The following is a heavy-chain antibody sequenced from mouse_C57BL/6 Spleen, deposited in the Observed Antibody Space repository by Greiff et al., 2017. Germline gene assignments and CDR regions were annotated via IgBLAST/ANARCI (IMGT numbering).Heavy chain of an antibody. CDR3: ARPIATVVAHWYFDV. CDR1: GFTFSSYG. J-gene: IGHJ1*03. D-gene: IGHD1-1*01. V-gene: IGHV5-6*01. Sequence: EVQGVESGGDLVKPGRSLKLSCAVAGFTFSSYGMSWVRQTPDKKLEWVATISSGGSYTYYPDSVKGRFTISRDNAKNTLYLQMNSLKTEDTAMYYGARPIATVVAHWYFDVWGTGTTVTVSS. CDR2: ISSGGSYT.